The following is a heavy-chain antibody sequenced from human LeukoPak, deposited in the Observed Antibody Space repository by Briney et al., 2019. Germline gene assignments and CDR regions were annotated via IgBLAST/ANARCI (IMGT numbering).Heavy chain of an antibody. J-gene: IGHJ3*01. CDR3: AICFGYYYDSSGYYHDAFDV. CDR2: INPNSGGT. Sequence: ASVKVSCKASGYTFTGYYMHWVRQAPGQGLEWMGWINPNSGGTNYAQKFQGRVTMTRVTSISTAYMELSRLRSDDTAVYYCAICFGYYYDSSGYYHDAFDVWGQGTMVTVSS. V-gene: IGHV1-2*02. CDR1: GYTFTGYY. D-gene: IGHD3-22*01.